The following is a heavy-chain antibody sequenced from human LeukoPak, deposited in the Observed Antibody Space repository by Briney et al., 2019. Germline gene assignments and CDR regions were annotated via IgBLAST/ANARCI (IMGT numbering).Heavy chain of an antibody. CDR3: ARRGGWYHLTYDY. J-gene: IGHJ4*02. Sequence: SETLSLTCTVSGGSISSSSYYWGWIRQPPGKGLEWIGSIYYSGSTNYNPSLKSRLTISLDTSKNHFSLKLSSVTAADTAVYYCARRGGWYHLTYDYWGQGTLVTVSS. V-gene: IGHV4-39*02. CDR1: GGSISSSSYY. CDR2: IYYSGST. D-gene: IGHD6-19*01.